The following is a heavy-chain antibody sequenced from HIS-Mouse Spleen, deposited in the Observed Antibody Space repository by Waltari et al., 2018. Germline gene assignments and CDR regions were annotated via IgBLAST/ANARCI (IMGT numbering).Heavy chain of an antibody. V-gene: IGHV1-2*02. D-gene: IGHD1-26*01. CDR1: GYTFTGYY. CDR2: INPNSGGP. CDR3: ARGSGRWELLLPNWFDP. J-gene: IGHJ5*02. Sequence: QVQLVQSGAEVKKPGASVKVSCKASGYTFTGYYMHWVRQAPGQGLEWMGWINPNSGGPNDAQKLQGRVTMTRDTSISTAYMELSRLRSDDTAVYYCARGSGRWELLLPNWFDPWGQGTLVTVSS.